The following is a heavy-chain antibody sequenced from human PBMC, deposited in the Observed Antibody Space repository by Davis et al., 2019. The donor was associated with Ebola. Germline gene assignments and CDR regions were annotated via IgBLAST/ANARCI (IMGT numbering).Heavy chain of an antibody. CDR3: TRERGDEARAGSDNYFDP. Sequence: ASVKVSCKASGYTFTDYGITWVRQAPGQGLAWMGWIATYNGNTNYAQNLQGRVTMTADIPTSTAYMELRSLRSDDTALYFCTRERGDEARAGSDNYFDPWGQGTLVTVSS. V-gene: IGHV1-18*01. CDR2: IATYNGNT. J-gene: IGHJ5*02. D-gene: IGHD6-13*01. CDR1: GYTFTDYG.